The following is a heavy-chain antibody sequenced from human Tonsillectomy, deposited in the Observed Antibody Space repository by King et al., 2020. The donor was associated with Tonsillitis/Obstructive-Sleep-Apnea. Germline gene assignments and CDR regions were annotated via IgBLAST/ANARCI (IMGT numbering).Heavy chain of an antibody. CDR1: GGSISSGGYY. D-gene: IGHD6-6*01. Sequence: QLQESGPGLVKPSQTLSVTCTVSGGSISSGGYYWSWLRQHPGKGLEWIGYIYRRGITHYNPSLESRVTISLDTSKQLFSLSLDSVTAADTAVYYCARIIASRPTIYFMDVWGKGTTVTVSS. CDR2: IYRRGIT. V-gene: IGHV4-31*03. J-gene: IGHJ6*03. CDR3: ARIIASRPTIYFMDV.